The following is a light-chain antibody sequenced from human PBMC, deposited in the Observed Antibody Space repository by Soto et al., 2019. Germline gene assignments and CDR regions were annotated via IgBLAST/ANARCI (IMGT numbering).Light chain of an antibody. CDR2: GAS. Sequence: EIVLTQSPGTLSLSPGERATLSCRASQSVSSSYLAWYQQKPGQAPRLLLYGASSRATGIPDRFSGSGSGTDFTLTISRLEPEDFAVYYCQQYGSSSLTFGGGTKVEIQ. CDR3: QQYGSSSLT. V-gene: IGKV3-20*01. CDR1: QSVSSSY. J-gene: IGKJ4*01.